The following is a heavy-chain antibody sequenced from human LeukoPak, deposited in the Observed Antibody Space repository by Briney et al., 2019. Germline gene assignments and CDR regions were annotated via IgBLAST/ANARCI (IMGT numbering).Heavy chain of an antibody. D-gene: IGHD2-21*02. CDR2: ISAYNGNT. V-gene: IGHV1-18*01. J-gene: IGHJ5*02. CDR3: ARSIAYRGGDCSGWFDP. Sequence: GASVKVSCKASGYTFTSYGISWVRQAPGQGLEWMGWISAYNGNTNYAQKLQGRVTMTTDTSTSTAYMELRSLRSDDTAVYYCARSIAYRGGDCSGWFDPWGQGTLVTVSS. CDR1: GYTFTSYG.